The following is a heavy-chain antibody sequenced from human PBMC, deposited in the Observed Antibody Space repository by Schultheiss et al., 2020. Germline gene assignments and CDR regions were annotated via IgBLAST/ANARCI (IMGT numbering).Heavy chain of an antibody. Sequence: SETLSLTCAVYGGSFSGYYWSWIRQPPGKGLEWIGEINHSGSTNYNPSLKSRVTISVDTSKNQFSLKLGSVTAADTAVYYCASAYSGYSYAVYFDYWGQGTLVTVSS. CDR3: ASAYSGYSYAVYFDY. J-gene: IGHJ4*02. CDR2: INHSGST. D-gene: IGHD5-18*01. V-gene: IGHV4-34*01. CDR1: GGSFSGYY.